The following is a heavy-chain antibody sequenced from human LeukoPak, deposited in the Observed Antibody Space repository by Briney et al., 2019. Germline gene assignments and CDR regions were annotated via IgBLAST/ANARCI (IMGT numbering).Heavy chain of an antibody. D-gene: IGHD1-14*01. CDR3: AKAGFTEPFDY. V-gene: IGHV3-33*06. J-gene: IGHJ4*02. CDR1: GFTFSSYG. CDR2: IWYDGSNK. Sequence: PGRSLRLSCAALGFTFSSYGMPWGRQAPGKGPEWVAVIWYDGSNKYYADSVKGRFTISRDNSKNTLYLQMNSLRAEDTAVYYCAKAGFTEPFDYWGQGTLVTVSS.